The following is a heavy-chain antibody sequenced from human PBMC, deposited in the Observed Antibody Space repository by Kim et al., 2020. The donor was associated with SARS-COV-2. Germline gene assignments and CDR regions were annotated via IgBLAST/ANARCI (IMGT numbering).Heavy chain of an antibody. J-gene: IGHJ6*02. Sequence: GGSLRLSCAASGFTFNKFGMHRVRQAPGKGLVWVSRINSDGITTMYADSVKGRFTISRDDAKNTLFLQMNSLRTEDTAVYYCGRGSSYGMDVWGQGTTVTVSS. CDR3: GRGSSYGMDV. CDR2: INSDGITT. V-gene: IGHV3-74*03. D-gene: IGHD1-26*01. CDR1: GFTFNKFG.